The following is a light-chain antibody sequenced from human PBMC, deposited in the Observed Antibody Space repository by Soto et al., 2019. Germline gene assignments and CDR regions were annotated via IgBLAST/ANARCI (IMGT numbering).Light chain of an antibody. CDR3: QQYGSSPWT. V-gene: IGKV3-20*01. Sequence: ENVWKQSPGTLSLSPGERDTLSCRASQSVSSSYLAWSQQKRGQAPRLLIYGASSRATGIPDRFSGSGSGTDFTLTISRLEPEDFAVYYCQQYGSSPWTFGQGTKLDIK. CDR1: QSVSSSY. CDR2: GAS. J-gene: IGKJ1*01.